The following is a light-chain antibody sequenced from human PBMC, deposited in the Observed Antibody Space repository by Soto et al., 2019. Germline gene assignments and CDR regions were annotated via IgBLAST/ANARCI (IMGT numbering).Light chain of an antibody. CDR1: QCLSSNHLGWY. CDR2: GTS. J-gene: IGKJ5*01. V-gene: IGKV3-20*01. Sequence: EIGLTQSPGTLSLSPGERATLSCRASQCLSSNHLGWYLAWYQQNPGQTPRLLIYGTSSRATGIPDRFSGNGSGTDFTLTIIRLEPEDLSVYYCQQYCSSNPITFGQGTLLAIK. CDR3: QQYCSSNPIT.